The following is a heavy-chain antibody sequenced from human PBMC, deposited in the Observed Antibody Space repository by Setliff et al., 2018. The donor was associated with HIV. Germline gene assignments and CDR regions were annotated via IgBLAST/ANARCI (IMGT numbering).Heavy chain of an antibody. J-gene: IGHJ4*02. Sequence: LSLTCTVSGDSSSSYYCNWIRQPAGKGLEWIGHMYISSYTNYADSVKGRFTISRDNAKNSLYLQMNSLRAEDTAVYYCARGPYTIDYWGQGTLVTVSS. CDR3: ARGPYTIDY. V-gene: IGHV3-11*06. CDR1: GDSSSSYY. CDR2: MYISSYT. D-gene: IGHD3-16*01.